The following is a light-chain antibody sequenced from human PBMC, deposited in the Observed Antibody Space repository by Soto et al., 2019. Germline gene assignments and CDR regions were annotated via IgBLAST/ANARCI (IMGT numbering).Light chain of an antibody. J-gene: IGLJ1*01. Sequence: QSALTQPAPVSGSPGQSITISCTGTSSDVGGYNYVSWYQHHPGKAPKLMIYDVSNRPSGVSNRFSGPKSGNTASLTISGLQPEDEADYYCSSYTTSNTRQIVFGTGTKVTVL. CDR3: SSYTTSNTRQIV. V-gene: IGLV2-14*03. CDR2: DVS. CDR1: SSDVGGYNY.